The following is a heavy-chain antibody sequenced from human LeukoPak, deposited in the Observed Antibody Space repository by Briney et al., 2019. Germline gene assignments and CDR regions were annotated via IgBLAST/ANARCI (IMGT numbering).Heavy chain of an antibody. Sequence: GGSLRLSCAASGFTFSSYSMNWVRQAPGKGLEWVSAISGSGGSTYYADSVKGRFTISRDNSKNTLYLQMNSLRAEDTAVYYCAKDVLLWFGELLVPYYFDYWGQGTLVTVSS. J-gene: IGHJ4*02. D-gene: IGHD3-10*01. CDR1: GFTFSSYS. CDR2: ISGSGGST. CDR3: AKDVLLWFGELLVPYYFDY. V-gene: IGHV3-23*01.